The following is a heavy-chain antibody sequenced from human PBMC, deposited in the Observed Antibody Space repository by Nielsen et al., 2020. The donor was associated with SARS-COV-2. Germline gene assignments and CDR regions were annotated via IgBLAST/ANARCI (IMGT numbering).Heavy chain of an antibody. D-gene: IGHD3-22*01. CDR1: GFTFSSYA. CDR2: ISYDGSNK. V-gene: IGHV3-30-3*01. CDR3: ARDSRDSSGLDAFDI. Sequence: GESLKISCAASGFTFSSYAMHWVRQAPGKGLKWVAVISYDGSNKYYADSVKGRFTISRDNSKNTLYLQMNSLRAEDTAVYYCARDSRDSSGLDAFDIWGQGTMVTVSS. J-gene: IGHJ3*02.